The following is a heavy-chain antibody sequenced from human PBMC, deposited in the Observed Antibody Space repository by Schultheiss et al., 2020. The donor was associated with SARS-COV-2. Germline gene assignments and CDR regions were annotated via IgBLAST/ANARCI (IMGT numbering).Heavy chain of an antibody. CDR3: ARVGDKFGELRPLDY. D-gene: IGHD3-10*01. V-gene: IGHV3-11*06. CDR1: GFTVSSNY. J-gene: IGHJ4*02. CDR2: ISSSSSYT. Sequence: GGSLRLSCAASGFTVSSNYMSWVRQAPGKGLEWVSYISSSSSYTNYADSVKGRFTISRDNAKNSLYLQMNSLRAEDTAVYYCARVGDKFGELRPLDYWGQGTLVTVSS.